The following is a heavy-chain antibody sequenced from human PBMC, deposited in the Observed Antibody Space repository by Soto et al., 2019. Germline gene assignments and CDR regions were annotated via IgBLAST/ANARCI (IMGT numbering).Heavy chain of an antibody. Sequence: QITLKESGPTLVKPTQTLTLTCTFSGFSLSTSGVGVGWIRQPPGKALEWLALIYWDDDKRYSPSLKSRLTITKDTSKNQVVLTMTNMDPVDTATYYCAHRRAWELLPYNWFDPRGQGTLVTVSS. J-gene: IGHJ5*02. CDR1: GFSLSTSGVG. V-gene: IGHV2-5*02. D-gene: IGHD1-26*01. CDR3: AHRRAWELLPYNWFDP. CDR2: IYWDDDK.